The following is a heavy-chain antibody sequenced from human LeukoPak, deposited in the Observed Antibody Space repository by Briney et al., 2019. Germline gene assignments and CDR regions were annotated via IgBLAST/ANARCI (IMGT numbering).Heavy chain of an antibody. CDR2: MNPNSGNT. D-gene: IGHD4-23*01. V-gene: IGHV1-8*03. CDR1: GYTFTSYD. CDR3: ARVLDYGGNTRDY. J-gene: IGHJ4*02. Sequence: ASVKVSCKASGYTFTSYDINWVRQATGQGLEWMGWMNPNSGNTGYAQKFQGRVTITRNTSISTAYMELSSLRSEDTAVYYCARVLDYGGNTRDYWGQGTLATVSS.